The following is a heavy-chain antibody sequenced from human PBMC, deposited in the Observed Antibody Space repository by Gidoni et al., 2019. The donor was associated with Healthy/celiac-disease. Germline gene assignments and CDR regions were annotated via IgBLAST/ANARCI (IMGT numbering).Heavy chain of an antibody. J-gene: IGHJ4*02. CDR1: GFTFDDYA. D-gene: IGHD3-16*02. CDR3: AKARTFGGVIVPFDY. CDR2: ISWNSGSI. Sequence: EVQLVESGGGLVQPGRSLRLSCAASGFTFDDYAMHWVRQAPGKGLECVSGISWNSGSIGYADSVKGRFTISRDNAKNSLYLQMNSLRAEDTALYYCAKARTFGGVIVPFDYWGQGTLVTVSS. V-gene: IGHV3-9*01.